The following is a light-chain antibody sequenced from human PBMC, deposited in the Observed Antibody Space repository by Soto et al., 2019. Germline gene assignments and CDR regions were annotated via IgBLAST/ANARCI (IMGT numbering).Light chain of an antibody. V-gene: IGKV3-15*01. CDR3: QQYNDWPPLT. Sequence: EIVMTQSPATLSVSPGERATLSCRASQSVSNNLAWYQQKPGQAPRLLIHGASTRATGIPARFSGSGSGTEFTLTISSLQSEDFALYYCQQYNDWPPLTFGGGTKVEIK. CDR2: GAS. CDR1: QSVSNN. J-gene: IGKJ4*01.